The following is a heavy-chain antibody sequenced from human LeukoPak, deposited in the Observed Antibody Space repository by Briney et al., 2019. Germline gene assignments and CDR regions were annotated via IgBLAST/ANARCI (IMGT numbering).Heavy chain of an antibody. D-gene: IGHD6-6*01. J-gene: IGHJ3*01. CDR1: GGSISSYY. CDR2: IYYSGST. CDR3: ARLGSSPG. V-gene: IGHV4-59*08. Sequence: PSETLSLTCTVSGGSISSYYWSWIRQPPGKGLEWIGYIYYSGSTNYNPSLKSRVTISVDTSKNQFSLKLSSVTAADTAVYYCARLGSSPGWGQGTMVTVSS.